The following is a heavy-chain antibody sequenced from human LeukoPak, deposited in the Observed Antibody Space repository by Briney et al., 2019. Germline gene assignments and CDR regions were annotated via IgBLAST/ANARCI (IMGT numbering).Heavy chain of an antibody. CDR2: IYYSGST. J-gene: IGHJ3*02. D-gene: IGHD1-26*01. V-gene: IGHV4-59*08. CDR1: GGSISSYY. Sequence: SETLSLTCTVSGGSISSYYWSWIRQPPGKGLEWIGYIYYSGSTNYNPSLKSRVTISVDTSKNQFSLKLSPVTAADTAVYYCARIRGSYDAFDIWGQGTMVTVSS. CDR3: ARIRGSYDAFDI.